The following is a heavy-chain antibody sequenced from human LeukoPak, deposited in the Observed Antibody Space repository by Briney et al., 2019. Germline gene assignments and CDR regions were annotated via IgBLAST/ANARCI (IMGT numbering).Heavy chain of an antibody. CDR1: GGSISSYY. Sequence: SETLSLTCTVSGGSISSYYWSWIRQPPGKGLEWIGYIYYSGSTNYNPSLKSRVTISVDTSKNQFSLKLSSVTAADTAVYYCARGLEALFDPWGRGTLVTVSS. J-gene: IGHJ5*02. V-gene: IGHV4-59*08. CDR3: ARGLEALFDP. CDR2: IYYSGST.